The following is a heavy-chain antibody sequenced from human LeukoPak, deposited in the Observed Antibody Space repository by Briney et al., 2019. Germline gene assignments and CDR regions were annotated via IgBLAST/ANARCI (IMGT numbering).Heavy chain of an antibody. D-gene: IGHD6-13*01. Sequence: GGSLRLFCAASGFTFSGSAMHWVRQASGKGLEWVGRIRSKANSYATAYAASVKGRFTISRDDSKNTAYLQMNSLKTEDTAVYYCTRGEQQLIGGFDYWGQGTLVTVSS. CDR1: GFTFSGSA. J-gene: IGHJ4*02. CDR2: IRSKANSYAT. CDR3: TRGEQQLIGGFDY. V-gene: IGHV3-73*01.